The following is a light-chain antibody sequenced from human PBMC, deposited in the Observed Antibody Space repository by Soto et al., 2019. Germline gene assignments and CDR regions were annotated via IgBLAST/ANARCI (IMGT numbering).Light chain of an antibody. J-gene: IGLJ3*02. CDR3: CSYAGSYTWV. V-gene: IGLV2-11*01. CDR1: SSDVGGYTD. CDR2: DVS. Sequence: QSALAQPRSVSGSPGQSVTISCTGTSSDVGGYTDVSWYQHHPGKAPKLIIYDVSKWPSGVPDRFSGSKSGNTASLTISGLQAEDEADYYCCSYAGSYTWVFGGGTKVTVL.